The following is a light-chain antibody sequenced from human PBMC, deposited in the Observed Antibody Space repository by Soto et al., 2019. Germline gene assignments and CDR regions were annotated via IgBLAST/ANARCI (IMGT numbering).Light chain of an antibody. CDR2: GVY. CDR3: QQYNDWPRST. Sequence: EIVMTQSPVTLSVSPGERVTLSCRASQSVASDLAWYQQKPGQAPRLLIYGVYTRASGVPARFSGSGSGAAFALTISSLENDDFAIYSCQQYNDWPRSTFGGGTRVEIK. CDR1: QSVASD. J-gene: IGKJ4*01. V-gene: IGKV3-15*01.